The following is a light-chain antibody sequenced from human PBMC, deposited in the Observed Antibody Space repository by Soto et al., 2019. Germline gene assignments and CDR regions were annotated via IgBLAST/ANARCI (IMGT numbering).Light chain of an antibody. CDR3: RKYNCHFET. V-gene: IGKV1-27*01. CDR2: YAT. CDR1: QGVSNY. J-gene: IGKJ1*01. Sequence: DIQMTQSPSSLSESVGDRVTITCRASQGVSNYLAWYQKKPCKVTKLLIYYATTLQSGVPSRFSGSGSGTDFTLSINSLQPEDVAIYYCRKYNCHFETFGQLTKVEI.